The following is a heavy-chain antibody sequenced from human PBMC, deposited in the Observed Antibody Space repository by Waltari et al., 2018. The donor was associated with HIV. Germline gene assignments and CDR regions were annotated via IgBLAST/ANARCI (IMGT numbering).Heavy chain of an antibody. V-gene: IGHV3-30*18. Sequence: QVQLVESGGGVVQPGRSLRLPCAASGFTFSSSGLHGVRQAPGKGLEWVAVISYDGSNKYYADSVKGRFTISRDNSKNTLYLQMNSLRAEDTAVYYCAKDPYYYDSSGYADYFDYWGQGTLVTVSS. J-gene: IGHJ4*02. CDR2: ISYDGSNK. D-gene: IGHD3-22*01. CDR1: GFTFSSSG. CDR3: AKDPYYYDSSGYADYFDY.